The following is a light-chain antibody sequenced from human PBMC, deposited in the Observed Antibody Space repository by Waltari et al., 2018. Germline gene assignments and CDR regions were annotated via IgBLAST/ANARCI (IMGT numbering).Light chain of an antibody. CDR2: MNTDGSQ. J-gene: IGLJ1*01. CDR3: QTWDAGVHV. V-gene: IGLV4-69*02. Sequence: QLVVTQSPSASASLGASVTLTCTLSSEHSNYAVAWHQQQPEKGPRYLLKMNTDGSQNKGDGMPGRFSGSSSWAERYLTFSGLQSEDEGDYYCQTWDAGVHVFGTGTKVSVL. CDR1: SEHSNYA.